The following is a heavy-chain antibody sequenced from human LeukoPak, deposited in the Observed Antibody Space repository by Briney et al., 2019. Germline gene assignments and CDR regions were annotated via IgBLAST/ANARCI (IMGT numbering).Heavy chain of an antibody. Sequence: ASVKVSCKASGYTFTSYDINWVRQAPGQGLEWMGWINPNSGGTNYAQKFQGRVTMSRDMSISTAYMELSSLRSEDTAVYYCARVIEEYCSGGSCYGFGVSNDWYFDLWGRGTLVTVSS. CDR1: GYTFTSYD. D-gene: IGHD2-15*01. CDR3: ARVIEEYCSGGSCYGFGVSNDWYFDL. CDR2: INPNSGGT. J-gene: IGHJ2*01. V-gene: IGHV1-2*02.